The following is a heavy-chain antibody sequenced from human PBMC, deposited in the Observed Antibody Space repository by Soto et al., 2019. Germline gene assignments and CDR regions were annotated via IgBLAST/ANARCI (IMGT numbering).Heavy chain of an antibody. V-gene: IGHV1-46*01. CDR2: INPSGGST. CDR3: ARGGRVTLPLYYYYYYGMDV. Sequence: ASVKVSCKASGYTFTSYYMHWVRQAPGQGLEWMGIINPSGGSTSYAQKFQGRVTMTRDTSTSTVYMELSSLRSEDTAVYYCARGGRVTLPLYYYYYYGMDVWGQGTTVTVS. D-gene: IGHD2-21*02. CDR1: GYTFTSYY. J-gene: IGHJ6*02.